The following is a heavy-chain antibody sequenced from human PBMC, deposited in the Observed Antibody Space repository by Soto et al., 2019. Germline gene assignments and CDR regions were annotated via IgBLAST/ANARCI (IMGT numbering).Heavy chain of an antibody. CDR3: ASGQQLVRNY. D-gene: IGHD6-13*01. CDR2: IYHSGST. CDR1: GGSISSGGYS. J-gene: IGHJ4*02. Sequence: QLQLQESGSGLVKPSQTLSLTCAVSGGSISSGGYSWSWIRQPPGKGLEWIGYIYHSGSTYYNPSHKSRLTISVNRSKNQFTLKLSPVTAADTAVYYCASGQQLVRNYWGQGTLVTVSS. V-gene: IGHV4-30-2*01.